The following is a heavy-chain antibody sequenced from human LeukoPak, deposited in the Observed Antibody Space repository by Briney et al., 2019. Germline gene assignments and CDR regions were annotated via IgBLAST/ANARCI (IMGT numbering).Heavy chain of an antibody. D-gene: IGHD6-6*01. CDR1: GFTFSSYA. Sequence: PGGSLRLSCATSGFTFSSYAMSWDRQAPGKGLEWVSTISGSGGNTYYADSVKGRFTISRDNSENTLYLQMHSPRTEDTALYYCAKGQSSTSSKWFDPWGQGTLVTVSS. CDR3: AKGQSSTSSKWFDP. CDR2: ISGSGGNT. J-gene: IGHJ5*02. V-gene: IGHV3-23*01.